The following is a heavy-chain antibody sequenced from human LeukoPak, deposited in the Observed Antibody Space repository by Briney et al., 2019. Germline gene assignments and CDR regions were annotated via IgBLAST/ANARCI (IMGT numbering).Heavy chain of an antibody. D-gene: IGHD4-17*01. CDR1: GFTFSSYA. CDR3: AKMSRHPKLRNNWFDP. J-gene: IGHJ5*02. CDR2: ISGSGGST. V-gene: IGHV3-23*01. Sequence: GGSLRLSCAASGFTFSSYAMSWVRQAPGKGLEWVSAISGSGGSTYYADSVKGRFTISRDNSKNTLYLQMNSLRAEDTAVYYCAKMSRHPKLRNNWFDPWGQGTLATVSS.